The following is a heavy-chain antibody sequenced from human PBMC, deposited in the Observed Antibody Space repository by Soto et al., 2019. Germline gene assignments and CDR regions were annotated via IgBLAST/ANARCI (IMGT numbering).Heavy chain of an antibody. CDR3: AKARQLVRNGMDV. CDR1: AITFSGYA. CDR2: ISSVGTGT. D-gene: IGHD6-13*01. Sequence: PGGSLRLSCAASAITFSGYAMTWVRQAPGRGPEWVSSISSVGTGTYYADSVKGRFTISRDNPKDTVYLQMNSLRAEDTAVYYCAKARQLVRNGMDVWGQGTTVTVSS. V-gene: IGHV3-23*01. J-gene: IGHJ6*02.